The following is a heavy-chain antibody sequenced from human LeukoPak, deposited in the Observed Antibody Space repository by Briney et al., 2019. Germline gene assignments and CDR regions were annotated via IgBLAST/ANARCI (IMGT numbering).Heavy chain of an antibody. CDR2: IYYSGST. J-gene: IGHJ4*02. V-gene: IGHV4-61*05. CDR1: GGSISSSSYY. CDR3: ARGLGYCSGGSCYYFDY. D-gene: IGHD2-15*01. Sequence: SETLSLTCTVSGGSISSSSYYWSWIRQPPGKGLEWIGYIYYSGSTNYNPSLKSRVTISVDTSKNQFSLKLSSVTAADTAVYYCARGLGYCSGGSCYYFDYWGQGTLVTVSS.